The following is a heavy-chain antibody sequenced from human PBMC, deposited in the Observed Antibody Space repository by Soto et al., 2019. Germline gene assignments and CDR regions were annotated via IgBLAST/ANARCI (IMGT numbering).Heavy chain of an antibody. CDR3: AKVTRGSNFGYYNF. CDR2: VWKDGSNR. J-gene: IGHJ4*02. CDR1: GITFSDYG. V-gene: IGHV3-30*02. D-gene: IGHD5-18*01. Sequence: VGSLRLSCAASGITFSDYGMHWVRQAPGKGLEWVAGVWKDGSNRYYVDSVKGRFTISSDNSKNTLYLQMNSLRDEDTAVYYCAKVTRGSNFGYYNFWGQGTLVTVSS.